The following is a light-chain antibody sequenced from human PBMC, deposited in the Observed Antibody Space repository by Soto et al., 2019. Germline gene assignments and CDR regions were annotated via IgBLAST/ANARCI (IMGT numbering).Light chain of an antibody. CDR3: T. CDR1: QSISSW. CDR2: KAS. J-gene: IGKJ2*01. Sequence: DIQMTQSPSTLSASVGDRVTITCRASQSISSWLAWYQQKPGTAPKLLIYKASTLESGVPSRFSGSRSGTEFTLTVSSLQPDDFDSFPYTFGQGTKVDIK. V-gene: IGKV1-5*03.